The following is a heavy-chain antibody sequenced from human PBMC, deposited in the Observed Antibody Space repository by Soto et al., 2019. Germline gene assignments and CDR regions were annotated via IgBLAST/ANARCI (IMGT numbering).Heavy chain of an antibody. CDR2: IKQDGSEK. D-gene: IGHD3-9*01. Sequence: GGSLRLSCAASGFTFSSYWMSWVRQAPGKGLEWVANIKQDGSEKYYVDSVKGRFTISRDNAKNSLYLQMNSLRAEDTAVYYCARSFFYRSYYDILTGYYDYWGQGTLVTVSS. CDR1: GFTFSSYW. V-gene: IGHV3-7*03. CDR3: ARSFFYRSYYDILTGYYDY. J-gene: IGHJ4*02.